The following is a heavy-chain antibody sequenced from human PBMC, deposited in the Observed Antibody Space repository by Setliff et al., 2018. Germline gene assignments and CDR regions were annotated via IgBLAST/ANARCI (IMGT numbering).Heavy chain of an antibody. CDR2: IHYSENT. V-gene: IGHV4-39*02. CDR3: VRSNYYGSGNFWAYYMDV. Sequence: SETLSLTCTVSGGSITRGRYYWGWIRQPPGQGLEWIASIHYSENTYYNPSHNNLSLKLSSVTAADTAVYYCVRSNYYGSGNFWAYYMDVWGKGTTVTVSS. J-gene: IGHJ6*03. D-gene: IGHD3-10*01. CDR1: GGSITRGRYY.